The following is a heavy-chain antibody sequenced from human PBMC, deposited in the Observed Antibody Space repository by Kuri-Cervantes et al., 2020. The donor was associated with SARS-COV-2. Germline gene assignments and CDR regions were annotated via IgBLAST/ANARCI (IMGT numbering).Heavy chain of an antibody. D-gene: IGHD4-17*01. Sequence: GSLRLSCAFYGESFSGYYWNWIRQSPGKGLEWIGEVNHRGSTNYNPSLKSRVTISVDTSSKQFSLHLGPVTAADTAVYYCARAYGFLRYIYYMDVWGRGTTVTAP. J-gene: IGHJ6*03. CDR1: GESFSGYY. CDR3: ARAYGFLRYIYYMDV. V-gene: IGHV4-34*01. CDR2: VNHRGST.